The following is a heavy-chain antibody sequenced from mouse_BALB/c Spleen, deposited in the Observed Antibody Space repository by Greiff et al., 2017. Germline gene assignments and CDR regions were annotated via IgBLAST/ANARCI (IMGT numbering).Heavy chain of an antibody. Sequence: EVQLQQSGPELVKPGASVKMSCKASGYTFTSYVMHWVKQKPGQGLEWIGYINPYNDGTKYNEKFKGKATLTSDKSSSTAYMELSSLTSEDSAVYYCARSPNYGSSPLDYWGQGTTLTVSS. D-gene: IGHD1-1*01. CDR1: GYTFTSYV. CDR2: INPYNDGT. J-gene: IGHJ2*01. CDR3: ARSPNYGSSPLDY. V-gene: IGHV1-14*01.